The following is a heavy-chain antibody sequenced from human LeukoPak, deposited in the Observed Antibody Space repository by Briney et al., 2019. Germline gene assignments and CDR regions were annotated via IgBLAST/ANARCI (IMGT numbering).Heavy chain of an antibody. CDR3: ARSRTSGTCDY. CDR1: DGSISGNY. J-gene: IGHJ4*02. V-gene: IGHV4-59*01. Sequence: SETLSLTCTVSDGSISGNYWSWIRQPPGKGLEWIGYIYYSGSTNCSPSLKSRVTISVDVSKNQFSLKLNSVTAADTAVYYCARSRTSGTCDYWGQGTLVTVSS. D-gene: IGHD1-26*01. CDR2: IYYSGST.